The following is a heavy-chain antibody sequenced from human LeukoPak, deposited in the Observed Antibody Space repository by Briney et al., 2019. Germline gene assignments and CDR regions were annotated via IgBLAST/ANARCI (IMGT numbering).Heavy chain of an antibody. CDR3: ARDRDPYSSSCYYY. CDR1: GGTFSSYA. CDR2: IIPIFGTA. D-gene: IGHD6-13*01. V-gene: IGHV1-69*06. Sequence: SVKVSCKASGGTFSSYAISWVRQAPGQGLEWMGGIIPIFGTANYAQKFQGRVTITADKSTSTAYMELSSLRSEDTAVYYCARDRDPYSSSCYYYWGQGTLVTVSS. J-gene: IGHJ4*02.